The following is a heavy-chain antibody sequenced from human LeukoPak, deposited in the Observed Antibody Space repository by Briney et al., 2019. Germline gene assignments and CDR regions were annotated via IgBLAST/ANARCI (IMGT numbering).Heavy chain of an antibody. D-gene: IGHD6-19*01. CDR1: GGSISSGGYY. CDR3: ARVPAVAGLLSYYYYYGMDV. CDR2: IYYSGST. V-gene: IGHV4-31*03. J-gene: IGHJ6*02. Sequence: SETLSLTCTVSGGSISSGGYYWSWIRQHPGKGLEWIGYIYYSGSTYYNPSLKSRVTISVDTSKNQFSLKLSSVTAADTAVYYCARVPAVAGLLSYYYYYGMDVWGQGTTVTVSS.